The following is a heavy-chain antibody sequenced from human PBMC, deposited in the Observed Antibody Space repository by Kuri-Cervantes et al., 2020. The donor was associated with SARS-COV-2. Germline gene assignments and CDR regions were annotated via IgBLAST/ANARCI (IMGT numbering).Heavy chain of an antibody. D-gene: IGHD1-26*01. CDR1: GFTFSSYS. Sequence: GGSLRLSCAASGFTFSSYSMNWVRQAPGKGLEWVSSISSSSSYIYYPDSVKGRFTISRDNAKNSLYLQMNSLRAEDTALYYCAKDESYSGSYLYWYFDLWGRGTLVTVSS. J-gene: IGHJ2*01. CDR2: ISSSSSYI. CDR3: AKDESYSGSYLYWYFDL. V-gene: IGHV3-21*04.